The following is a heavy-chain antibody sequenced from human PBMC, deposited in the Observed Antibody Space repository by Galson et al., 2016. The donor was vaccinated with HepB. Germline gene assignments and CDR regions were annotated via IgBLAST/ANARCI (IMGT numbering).Heavy chain of an antibody. CDR1: AYSFTSHW. CDR3: TRSSIPSRQPAPFDY. D-gene: IGHD6-6*01. CDR2: IFPADSET. Sequence: QSGAEVKKPGESLKISCKGSAYSFTSHWIGWVRQMPGKGLEWMGIIFPADSETRYSPSFQGQVTISSDKYNRTAYLQWRSLMATDTAMYDCTRSSIPSRQPAPFDYWGQGTVVTVSS. V-gene: IGHV5-51*03. J-gene: IGHJ4*02.